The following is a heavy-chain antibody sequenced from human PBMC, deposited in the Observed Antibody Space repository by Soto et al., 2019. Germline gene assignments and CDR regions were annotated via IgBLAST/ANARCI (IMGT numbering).Heavy chain of an antibody. D-gene: IGHD2-2*02. V-gene: IGHV3-48*03. J-gene: IGHJ6*02. CDR1: GFTFSGYE. CDR3: AREYTAWPLAYGLDV. CDR2: ISGSGTTI. Sequence: GGSLRLSCAASGFTFSGYEMNWVRQAPGKGLEWISYISGSGTTIYYADSVKGRFTISRDNAKKSLYLQMNSLRAEDTAVYYCAREYTAWPLAYGLDVWGQGTTVTVSS.